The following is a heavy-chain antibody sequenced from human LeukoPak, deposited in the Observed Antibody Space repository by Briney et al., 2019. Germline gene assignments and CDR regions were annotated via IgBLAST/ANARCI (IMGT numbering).Heavy chain of an antibody. CDR2: IYYSGST. J-gene: IGHJ4*02. D-gene: IGHD4-17*01. CDR3: ARDNGRLRLDY. Sequence: PSETLSLTCTVSGGSISSSSYYWSWIRQPPGKGLEWIGYIYYSGSTNYNPSLKSRVTISVDTSKNQFSLKLSSVTAADTAVYYCARDNGRLRLDYWGQGTLVTVSS. CDR1: GGSISSSSYY. V-gene: IGHV4-61*01.